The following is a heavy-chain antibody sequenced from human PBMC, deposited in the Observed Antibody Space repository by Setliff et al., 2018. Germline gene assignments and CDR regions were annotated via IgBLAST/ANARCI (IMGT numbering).Heavy chain of an antibody. D-gene: IGHD3-16*01. CDR2: VNQDGSDK. Sequence: GGSLRLSCAASGFTSSRYWMSWVRQTPGKGLEWVANVNQDGSDKYYVDSVKGRFTISRDNAKNSLYLQMNSLRTEDTAVYYCARDSTWYWYFDLWGRGTLVTVSS. J-gene: IGHJ2*01. V-gene: IGHV3-7*03. CDR3: ARDSTWYWYFDL. CDR1: GFTSSRYW.